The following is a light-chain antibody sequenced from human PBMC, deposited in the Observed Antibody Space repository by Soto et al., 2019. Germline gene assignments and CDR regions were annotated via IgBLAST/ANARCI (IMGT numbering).Light chain of an antibody. CDR3: QQYGSSIT. Sequence: EIVLTQSPATLSLSPGERATLSCRASQSVGSYLTWYQQKPGQAPRLLIYDASNRAAGVPDRFSGSGSGTDFTLTISRLEPEGFAVYYCQQYGSSITFGQGTRLEIK. J-gene: IGKJ5*01. V-gene: IGKV3-20*01. CDR2: DAS. CDR1: QSVGSY.